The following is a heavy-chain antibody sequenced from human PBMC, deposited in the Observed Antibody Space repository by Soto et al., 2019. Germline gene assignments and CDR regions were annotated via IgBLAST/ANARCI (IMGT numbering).Heavy chain of an antibody. CDR1: GFTFTYSA. V-gene: IGHV1-58*01. J-gene: IGHJ5*02. Sequence: GASVKVSCKASGFTFTYSAVQWVRQARGQPLEWIGWIVLGNGNTNYAQKFQGRVTITRDKSTSTAYMDLSRLRSDDTAMYYCAARIGNIGWYWLDAWGQGTQVTVSS. CDR2: IVLGNGNT. D-gene: IGHD6-19*01. CDR3: AARIGNIGWYWLDA.